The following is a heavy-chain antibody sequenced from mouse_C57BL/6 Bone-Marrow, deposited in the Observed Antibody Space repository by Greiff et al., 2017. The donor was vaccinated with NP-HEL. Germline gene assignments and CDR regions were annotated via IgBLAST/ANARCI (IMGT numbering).Heavy chain of an antibody. D-gene: IGHD2-4*01. CDR2: INPSSGYT. V-gene: IGHV1-7*01. CDR1: GYTFTSYW. J-gene: IGHJ3*01. Sequence: QVHVKQSGAELAKPGASVKLSCKASGYTFTSYWMHWVKQRPGQGLEWIGYINPSSGYTKYNQKFKDKATLTADKSTSTAYMQLSSLTYEDSAVYYCARFKDYDVWFAYWGQGTLVTVAA. CDR3: ARFKDYDVWFAY.